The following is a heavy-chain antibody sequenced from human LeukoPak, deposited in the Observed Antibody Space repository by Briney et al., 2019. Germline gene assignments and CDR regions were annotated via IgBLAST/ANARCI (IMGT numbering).Heavy chain of an antibody. J-gene: IGHJ4*02. D-gene: IGHD3-22*01. CDR1: GGSISSGGYY. V-gene: IGHV4-31*03. CDR3: ARADGDYSDSSGPYYFDN. CDR2: IYNSGST. Sequence: SETLSLTCTVSGGSISSGGYYWVWIRQHPGKGLEWIGYIYNSGSTYYNPSLKSRVTISVDTSKNQFSLRLSSVTAADTAVFYCARADGDYSDSSGPYYFDNWGQGTLVTVSS.